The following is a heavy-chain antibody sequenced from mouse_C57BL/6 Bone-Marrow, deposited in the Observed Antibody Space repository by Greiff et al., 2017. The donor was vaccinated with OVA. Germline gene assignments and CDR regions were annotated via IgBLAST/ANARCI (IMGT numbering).Heavy chain of an antibody. CDR1: GYTFTSYW. Sequence: QVQLQQPGAELVMPGASVKLSCKASGYTFTSYWMHWVKQRPGQGLEWIGEIDPSDSYTNYNQKFKGKSTLTVAKSSSTAYMQLSSLTSEDSAVYYCARGDYDSPYWYFDVWGTGTTVTVSS. CDR2: IDPSDSYT. CDR3: ARGDYDSPYWYFDV. V-gene: IGHV1-69*01. D-gene: IGHD2-4*01. J-gene: IGHJ1*03.